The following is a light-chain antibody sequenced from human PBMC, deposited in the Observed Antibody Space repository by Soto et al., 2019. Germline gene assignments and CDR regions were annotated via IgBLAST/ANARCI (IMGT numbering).Light chain of an antibody. CDR1: SSDVGGYNY. Sequence: QSALTQPPSASGSPGQSVTISCTGTSSDVGGYNYVSWYQQHPGKAPKLLIYEVTKRPSGVPDRFSGSKSGNTASLTVTGLQADDEADYHCSSYAGNNNLVFGGGTKLTVL. CDR3: SSYAGNNNLV. J-gene: IGLJ3*02. CDR2: EVT. V-gene: IGLV2-8*01.